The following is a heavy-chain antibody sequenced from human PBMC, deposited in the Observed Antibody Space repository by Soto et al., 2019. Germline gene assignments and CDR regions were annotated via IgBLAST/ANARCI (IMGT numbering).Heavy chain of an antibody. V-gene: IGHV3-74*01. J-gene: IGHJ4*02. Sequence: GGSVRLSCAASGFTFNSYWIHWVRQAPGKGLVWVSRVNSDGSYTDYADSVKGRFTISRDNAKNTSSLQMDNLRVDDTALYYCARVESLILIWGQGTLVTSPQ. CDR3: ARVESLILI. D-gene: IGHD2-21*01. CDR1: GFTFNSYW. CDR2: VNSDGSYT.